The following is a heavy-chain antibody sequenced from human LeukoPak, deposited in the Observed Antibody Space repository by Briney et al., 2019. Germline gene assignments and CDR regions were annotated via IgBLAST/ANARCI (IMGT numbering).Heavy chain of an antibody. D-gene: IGHD3-16*02. CDR3: ARLEEYVWGSYRPIAFDI. CDR1: GFTFSSYS. J-gene: IGHJ3*02. Sequence: GGSLRLSCAASGFTFSSYSMNWVRQAPGKGLEWVSYISSSSSTIYYADSVKGRFTISRDNAKNSLYLQMNSLRAEDTAVYYCARLEEYVWGSYRPIAFDIWGQGTMVTVSS. CDR2: ISSSSSTI. V-gene: IGHV3-48*04.